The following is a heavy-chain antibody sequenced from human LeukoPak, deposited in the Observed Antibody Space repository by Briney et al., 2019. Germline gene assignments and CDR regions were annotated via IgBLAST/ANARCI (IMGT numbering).Heavy chain of an antibody. J-gene: IGHJ4*02. CDR2: ISSSSSYI. CDR3: ARGRDGTYDILTGYSEH. Sequence: GGSLRLSCAASGFTFSSYEMNWVRQAPGKGLEWVSSISSSSSYIYYADSVKGRFTISRDNAKNSLYLQMNSLRAEDTAVYYCARGRDGTYDILTGYSEHWGQGTLVTVSS. D-gene: IGHD3-9*01. V-gene: IGHV3-21*01. CDR1: GFTFSSYE.